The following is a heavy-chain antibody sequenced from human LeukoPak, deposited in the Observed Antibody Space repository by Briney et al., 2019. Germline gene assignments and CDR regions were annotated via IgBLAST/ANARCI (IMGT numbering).Heavy chain of an antibody. CDR1: GYSFTSYW. J-gene: IGHJ4*02. Sequence: GESLRISCKGSGYSFTSYWISWGRQMPGKGLEWMGKIDPSDSYTNYSPSFQGHVTFSADKSISTAYLQWSSLKASDTAMYFCARERYYFDSRGYYYYDYWGQGTLVTVSS. CDR2: IDPSDSYT. CDR3: ARERYYFDSRGYYYYDY. V-gene: IGHV5-10-1*01. D-gene: IGHD3-22*01.